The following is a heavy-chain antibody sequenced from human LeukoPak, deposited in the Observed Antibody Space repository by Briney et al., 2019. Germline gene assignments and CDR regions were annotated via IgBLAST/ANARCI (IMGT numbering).Heavy chain of an antibody. V-gene: IGHV3-15*01. CDR3: TTEGGSYYDGYYFDY. D-gene: IGHD1-26*01. CDR1: GFTFSNAW. CDR2: IKSKTDGGTT. Sequence: PGGSLRLSCAASGFTFSNAWMSWVRQAPGKELEWVGRIKSKTDGGTTDYAAPVKGRFTISRDDSKNTLYLQMNSLKTEDTAVYYCTTEGGSYYDGYYFDYWGQGTLVTVSS. J-gene: IGHJ4*02.